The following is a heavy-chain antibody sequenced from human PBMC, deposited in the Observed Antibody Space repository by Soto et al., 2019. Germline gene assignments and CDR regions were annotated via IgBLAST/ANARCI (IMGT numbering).Heavy chain of an antibody. CDR1: GFTFSSYG. Sequence: QVQLVESGGGVVQPGRSLRLSCAASGFTFSSYGMQWVRQAPGKGLEWVAVISYEGRIQYYADSMKGRFTISRDNSKDTLYLQMNSLRAEDTAVYYCAKEGTTKRSYYFDFWGQGTLVTVSS. V-gene: IGHV3-30*18. CDR3: AKEGTTKRSYYFDF. D-gene: IGHD1-26*01. CDR2: ISYEGRIQ. J-gene: IGHJ4*02.